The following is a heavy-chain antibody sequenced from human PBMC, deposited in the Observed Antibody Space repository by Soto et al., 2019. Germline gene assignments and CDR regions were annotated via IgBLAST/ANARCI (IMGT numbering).Heavy chain of an antibody. Sequence: QVHLVQSGAEVKKPGASVKVSCKGSGYTFTRYGITWVRQAPGQGLEWMGWISAHSGNTDYAQKLQGRVTVTRDTSTSTAYMELRSLRSDDTAVYDGARGRYGDYWGQGALVTVSS. V-gene: IGHV1-18*01. CDR1: GYTFTRYG. CDR2: ISAHSGNT. J-gene: IGHJ4*02. CDR3: ARGRYGDY. D-gene: IGHD1-1*01.